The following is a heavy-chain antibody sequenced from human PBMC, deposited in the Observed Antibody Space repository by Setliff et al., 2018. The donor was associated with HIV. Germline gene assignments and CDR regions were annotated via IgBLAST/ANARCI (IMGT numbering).Heavy chain of an antibody. J-gene: IGHJ6*03. Sequence: ASVKVSCKASGHTFSNYGMNLVRQAPGQGLEWIGWINTNTGNPTYAQDFTGRFVFSLDTSVSTAYLQISSLKAEDTAVYYCARDHDYGDLSRNWFYMDVWGKGTTVTVSS. V-gene: IGHV7-4-1*02. CDR1: GHTFSNYG. CDR2: INTNTGNP. CDR3: ARDHDYGDLSRNWFYMDV. D-gene: IGHD4-17*01.